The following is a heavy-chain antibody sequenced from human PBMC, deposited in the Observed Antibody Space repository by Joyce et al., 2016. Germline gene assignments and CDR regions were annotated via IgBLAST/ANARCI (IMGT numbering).Heavy chain of an antibody. Sequence: QVQLVQSGAEEKKPGASVKVSYKASGYTFTSYVMHWVRQAPGQRLEWMGWINAGKGNKKDSVKFQGRVTITRDTSASTAYMELSSLRSEDTAVYYCASRSSTLFFYGMDVWGQGTTVTVSS. CDR2: INAGKGNK. CDR3: ASRSSTLFFYGMDV. CDR1: GYTFTSYV. J-gene: IGHJ6*02. V-gene: IGHV1-3*05. D-gene: IGHD1-26*01.